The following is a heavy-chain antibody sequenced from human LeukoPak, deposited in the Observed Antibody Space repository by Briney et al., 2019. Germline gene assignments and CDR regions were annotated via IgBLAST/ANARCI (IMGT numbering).Heavy chain of an antibody. D-gene: IGHD3-22*01. J-gene: IGHJ4*02. CDR2: INTNTGNP. Sequence: GASVKVSCKASGYTFTSYAMNWVRQAPGQGREWMGWINTNTGNPTYAQGFTGRFVFSLDTSVSTAYLQISSLKAEDTAVYYCARSGEIEAGDYYASSGYYYGYFDSWGQGTLATVSS. V-gene: IGHV7-4-1*02. CDR3: ARSGEIEAGDYYASSGYYYGYFDS. CDR1: GYTFTSYA.